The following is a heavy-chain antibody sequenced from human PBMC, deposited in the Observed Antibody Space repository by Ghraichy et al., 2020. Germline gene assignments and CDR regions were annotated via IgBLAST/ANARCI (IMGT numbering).Heavy chain of an antibody. CDR1: GGSIGNSY. CDR3: ARAGAGRRDYFDH. D-gene: IGHD6-19*01. CDR2: IYYGGN. V-gene: IGHV4-59*01. J-gene: IGHJ4*02. Sequence: SETLSLTCTVSGGSIGNSYWNWIRQPPGKGLEWIGYIYYGGNNFNPSLKSRVTMSVDTSKNQFSLKLTSMTAADTAVYYCARAGAGRRDYFDHWGPGTLVIVSS.